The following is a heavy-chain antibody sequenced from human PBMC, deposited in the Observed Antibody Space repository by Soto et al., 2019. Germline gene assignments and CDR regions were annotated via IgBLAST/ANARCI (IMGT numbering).Heavy chain of an antibody. CDR2: IYSSGRT. D-gene: IGHD1-7*01. CDR3: AGQDGYNWNSGVSGDYYYGMDV. Sequence: SETPSLTCTVTGRSSISSNYYWACIRQPPGKGLEWIGSIYSSGRTYYNPSLTGRVTIYVDKSKNKFSLKMRSVKDADTAVYYCAGQDGYNWNSGVSGDYYYGMDVWGQGNTVS. V-gene: IGHV4-39*01. CDR1: GRSSISSNYY. J-gene: IGHJ6*02.